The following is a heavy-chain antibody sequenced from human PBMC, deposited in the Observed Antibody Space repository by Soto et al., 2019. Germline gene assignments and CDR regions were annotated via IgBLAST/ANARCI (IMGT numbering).Heavy chain of an antibody. CDR2: IIPIFGTA. Sequence: ASVKVSCKASGGTFSSYAISWVRQAPGQGLEWMGGIIPIFGTANYAQKFQGRVTITADKSTSTAYMELSSLRSEDTAVYYCARDRGIAAAGVHRMFDYWGQGTLVTVSS. J-gene: IGHJ4*02. CDR3: ARDRGIAAAGVHRMFDY. CDR1: GGTFSSYA. D-gene: IGHD6-25*01. V-gene: IGHV1-69*06.